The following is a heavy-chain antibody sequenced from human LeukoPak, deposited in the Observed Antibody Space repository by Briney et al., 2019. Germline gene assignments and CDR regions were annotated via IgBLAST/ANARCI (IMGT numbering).Heavy chain of an antibody. D-gene: IGHD4-23*01. CDR2: ICGSGGST. J-gene: IGHJ4*02. Sequence: GGALRLSCAASGFTFSSYAMRWVRQAPGKGLEWVSAICGSGGSTYYADSVKGRFTISRDNSKNTLYLQMNSLRAEDTAVYYCAKASGGNLTPFDYWGQGPLVTLSS. CDR3: AKASGGNLTPFDY. V-gene: IGHV3-23*01. CDR1: GFTFSSYA.